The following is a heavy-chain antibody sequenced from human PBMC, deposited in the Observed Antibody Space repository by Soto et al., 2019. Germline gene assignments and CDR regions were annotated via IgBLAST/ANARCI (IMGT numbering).Heavy chain of an antibody. CDR2: INPNSGTT. D-gene: IGHD3-16*01. Sequence: QVQLVQSGAEVKKPGASVKVSCKASGYTFTDYYMHWVRQAPGQRLEWMGWINPNSGTTNYAQKFQGWVTMTRDTSITTVYMEVSRLRSDDTAVYYCARVPLGVYYGMDVWGQGTTVTVSS. J-gene: IGHJ6*02. CDR3: ARVPLGVYYGMDV. CDR1: GYTFTDYY. V-gene: IGHV1-2*04.